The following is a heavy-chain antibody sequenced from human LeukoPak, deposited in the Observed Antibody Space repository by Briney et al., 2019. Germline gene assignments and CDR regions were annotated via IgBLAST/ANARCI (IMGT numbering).Heavy chain of an antibody. V-gene: IGHV3-74*01. D-gene: IGHD4-11*01. Sequence: GGSLRLSCAASGFTFSSYWMHWVRQAPGEGLVWVSRINSDGSSTSYADSVKGRFTISRDNAKNTLYLQMNSLRAEDTAVYYCASLGHDYSNRWFDPWGQGTLVTVSS. CDR2: INSDGSST. CDR1: GFTFSSYW. CDR3: ASLGHDYSNRWFDP. J-gene: IGHJ5*02.